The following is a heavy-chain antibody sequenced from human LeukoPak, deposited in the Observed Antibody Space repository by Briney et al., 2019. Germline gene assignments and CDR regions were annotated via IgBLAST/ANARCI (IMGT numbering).Heavy chain of an antibody. CDR1: GYTFTGYY. V-gene: IGHV1-2*02. CDR3: ARVVTGDYGGSDAFGI. Sequence: ASVKVSCKASGYTFTGYYMHWVRQAPGQGLEWMGWINPNSGGTNYAQKFQGRVTMTRDTSISTAYMELSRLRSDDTAVYYCARVVTGDYGGSDAFGIWGQGTMVTVSS. D-gene: IGHD4-17*01. J-gene: IGHJ3*02. CDR2: INPNSGGT.